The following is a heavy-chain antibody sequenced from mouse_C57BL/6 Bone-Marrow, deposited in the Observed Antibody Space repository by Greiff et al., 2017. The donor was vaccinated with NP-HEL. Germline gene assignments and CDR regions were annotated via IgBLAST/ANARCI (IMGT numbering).Heavy chain of an antibody. Sequence: EVKVVESGGGLVQSGRSLRLSCATSGFTFSDFYMEWVRQAPGKGLEWIAASRNKANDYTTEYSASVKGRLIVSRDTSQSILYLQMNALRADDTAIYYCARDYYGSRDGGYFDVWGTGTTVTVSS. J-gene: IGHJ1*03. V-gene: IGHV7-1*01. CDR2: SRNKANDYTT. CDR1: GFTFSDFY. CDR3: ARDYYGSRDGGYFDV. D-gene: IGHD1-1*01.